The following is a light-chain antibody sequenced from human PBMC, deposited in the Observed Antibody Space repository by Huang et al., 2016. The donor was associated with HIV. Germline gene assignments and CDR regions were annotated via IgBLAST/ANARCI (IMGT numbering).Light chain of an antibody. CDR2: DAT. CDR3: QQYSVLPPT. J-gene: IGKJ5*01. Sequence: DIQMTQSPSPLSASIGDSVTITCQASRDIRTSLNWYQQKIGQDPKLLIYDATDLQTGVPSRFSGRGSGTHFSLIISSLQPEDVATYFCQQYSVLPPTFGQGTRLDI. CDR1: RDIRTS. V-gene: IGKV1-33*01.